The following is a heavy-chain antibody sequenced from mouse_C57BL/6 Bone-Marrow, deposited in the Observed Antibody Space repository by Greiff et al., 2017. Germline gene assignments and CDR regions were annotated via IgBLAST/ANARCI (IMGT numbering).Heavy chain of an antibody. J-gene: IGHJ1*03. D-gene: IGHD1-1*01. CDR1: GYTFTEYT. CDR2: FYPGSGSI. V-gene: IGHV1-62-2*01. CDR3: ARHEGDYGSSYWYFDV. Sequence: VQLVESGAELVKPGASVKLSCKASGYTFTEYTIHWVKQRSGQGLEWIGWFYPGSGSIKYNEKFKDKATLTADKSSSTVYMELSRLTSEDSAVYFCARHEGDYGSSYWYFDVWGTGTTVTVSS.